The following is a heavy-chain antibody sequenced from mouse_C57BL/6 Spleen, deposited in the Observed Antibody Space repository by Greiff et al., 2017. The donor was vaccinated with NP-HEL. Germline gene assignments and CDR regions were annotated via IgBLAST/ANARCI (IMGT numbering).Heavy chain of an antibody. CDR3: ARRVYAMDY. J-gene: IGHJ4*01. CDR1: GYTFTSYW. V-gene: IGHV1-55*01. CDR2: IYPGSGST. Sequence: QVQLKQSGAELVKPGASVKMSCKASGYTFTSYWITWVKQRPGQGLEWIGDIYPGSGSTNYNEKFKSKATLTVDTSSSTAYMQLSSLTSEDSAVYYCARRVYAMDYWGQGTSVTVSS.